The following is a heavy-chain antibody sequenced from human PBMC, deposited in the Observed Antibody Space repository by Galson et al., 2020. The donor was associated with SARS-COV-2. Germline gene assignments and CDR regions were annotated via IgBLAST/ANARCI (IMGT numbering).Heavy chain of an antibody. D-gene: IGHD3-3*01. CDR2: IYYSGST. CDR3: ARQVGGFWSGYPGP. J-gene: IGHJ5*02. V-gene: IGHV4-59*08. Sequence: SETLSLTCTVSGGSISTYYWSWIRQPPGKGLEWIGYIYYSGSTKYNPSLKSRVTILVDTSKNQFSLKLGSVTAADTAVYYCARQVGGFWSGYPGPWGQGTLVTVSS. CDR1: GGSISTYY.